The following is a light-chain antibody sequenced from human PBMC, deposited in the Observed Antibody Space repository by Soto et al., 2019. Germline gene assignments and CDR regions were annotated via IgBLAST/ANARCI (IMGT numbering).Light chain of an antibody. CDR3: QQYAASPTS. Sequence: EIVLTQSPGTLSLSPGGRGTLSCRASQSVSSNNLAWYQQKPGQAPRLLIYCASRRATGIPDRFSGSGSGTDFTLTIDRLEPEDFAVYFCQQYAASPTSFGPGT. J-gene: IGKJ3*01. CDR1: QSVSSNN. CDR2: CAS. V-gene: IGKV3-20*01.